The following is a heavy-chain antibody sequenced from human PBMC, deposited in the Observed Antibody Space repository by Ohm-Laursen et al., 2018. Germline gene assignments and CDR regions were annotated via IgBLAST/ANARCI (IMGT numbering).Heavy chain of an antibody. D-gene: IGHD6-25*01. J-gene: IGHJ5*02. CDR1: GYTFTSYD. V-gene: IGHV1-8*01. Sequence: SVKVSCKASGYTFTSYDINWVRQATGQGLEWMGWMNPNSGNTGYAQKFQGRVTMTRNTSISTAYMELSSLRSEDTAVYYCARARIAATNWFDPWGQGTLVTVSS. CDR3: ARARIAATNWFDP. CDR2: MNPNSGNT.